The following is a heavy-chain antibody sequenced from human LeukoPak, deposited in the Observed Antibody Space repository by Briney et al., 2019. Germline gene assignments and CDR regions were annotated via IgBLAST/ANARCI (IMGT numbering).Heavy chain of an antibody. CDR2: ISASGGST. CDR1: GFTFSSSA. D-gene: IGHD3-10*01. V-gene: IGHV3-23*01. Sequence: GGSLRLSCAASGFTFSSSAMSWVRQVPGKGLEWVSGISASGGSTSYADSVRGRFTISRDNAKNSLYLQMNSLRAEDTAVYYCARTLWFGEWGQGTLVTVSS. J-gene: IGHJ4*02. CDR3: ARTLWFGE.